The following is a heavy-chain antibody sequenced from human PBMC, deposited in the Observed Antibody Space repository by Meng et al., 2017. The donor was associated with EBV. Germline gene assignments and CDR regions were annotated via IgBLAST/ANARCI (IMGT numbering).Heavy chain of an antibody. V-gene: IGHV1-2*06. CDR3: ARDGRLYDTPSPFDY. D-gene: IGHD3-22*01. J-gene: IGHJ4*02. Sequence: VQSGAEGKKPGASVKVSCKASGYTFTGYYMHWVRQAPGQGLEWMGRINPNSGGTNYAQKFQGRVTMTRDTSISTAYMELSRLRSDDTAVYYCARDGRLYDTPSPFDYWGQGTLVTVSS. CDR2: INPNSGGT. CDR1: GYTFTGYY.